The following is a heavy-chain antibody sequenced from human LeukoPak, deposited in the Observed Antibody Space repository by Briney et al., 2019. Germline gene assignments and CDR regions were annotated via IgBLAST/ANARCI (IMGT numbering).Heavy chain of an antibody. CDR1: GYTFTSYG. CDR2: FDPEDGET. D-gene: IGHD3-22*01. CDR3: ATRPHYDSSGYYLD. V-gene: IGHV1-24*01. J-gene: IGHJ4*02. Sequence: ASVKVSCKASGYTFTSYGISWVRQAPGKGLEWMGGFDPEDGETIYAQKFQGRVTMTEDTSTDTAYMELSSLRSEDTAVYYCATRPHYDSSGYYLDWGQGTLVTVSS.